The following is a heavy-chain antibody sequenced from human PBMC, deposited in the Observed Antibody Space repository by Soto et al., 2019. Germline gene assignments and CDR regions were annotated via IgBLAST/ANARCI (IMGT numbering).Heavy chain of an antibody. J-gene: IGHJ5*02. Sequence: QVQLVQSGAEVKKPGSSVKVSCKASGGTFSSHAINWLRQAPGQGLEWMGVIIPITDTPNNAEKFQGRVTITADKATTTVYMELSSLTLEDTAMYYCARGNKGPGHYGPWSQGWYGPWGQGTLVTVSS. CDR1: GGTFSSHA. CDR3: ARGNKGPGHYGPWSQGWYGP. V-gene: IGHV1-69*06. CDR2: IIPITDTP. D-gene: IGHD3-10*01.